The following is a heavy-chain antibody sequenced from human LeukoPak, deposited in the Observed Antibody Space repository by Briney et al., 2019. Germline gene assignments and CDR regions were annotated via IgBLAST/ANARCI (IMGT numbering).Heavy chain of an antibody. Sequence: PGGSLRLSCAASGFTFSSYAMSWVRQAPGKGLEWVSAISGSGGSKNYADSVKGRFTISRDNSKNMLYLQMNSLRDEDMAVYYCAKGGNVGGSGWYRAYHFDYWGQGTLVTVSS. V-gene: IGHV3-23*01. CDR2: ISGSGGSK. J-gene: IGHJ4*02. CDR3: AKGGNVGGSGWYRAYHFDY. CDR1: GFTFSSYA. D-gene: IGHD6-19*01.